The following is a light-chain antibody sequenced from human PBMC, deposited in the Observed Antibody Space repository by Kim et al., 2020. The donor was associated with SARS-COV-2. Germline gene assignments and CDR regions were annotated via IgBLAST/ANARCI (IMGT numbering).Light chain of an antibody. CDR1: FSNIGSNY. J-gene: IGLJ6*01. Sequence: GQRFTISGSGSFSNIGSNYVYWYQQLPETAPKLLIYRNNQRPSGVPDRFSGSKSGTSASLAISGLRSEDEAEYYCAAWDDSLSGVVFGGGTKVTVL. CDR3: AAWDDSLSGVV. V-gene: IGLV1-47*01. CDR2: RNN.